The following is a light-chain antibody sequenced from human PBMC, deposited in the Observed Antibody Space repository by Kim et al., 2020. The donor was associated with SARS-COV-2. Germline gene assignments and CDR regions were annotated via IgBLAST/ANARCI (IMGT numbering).Light chain of an antibody. CDR3: QQYDNLPYT. CDR2: AAS. CDR1: QGISSY. J-gene: IGKJ2*01. Sequence: DIQLTQSPSFLSASVGDRVTITCRASQGISSYLAWYQQKPGKAPKLLIYAASTLQSGVPSRFSGSGSGTDFTFTISSLQPEDIATYYCQQYDNLPYTFGQGTKLEI. V-gene: IGKV1-9*01.